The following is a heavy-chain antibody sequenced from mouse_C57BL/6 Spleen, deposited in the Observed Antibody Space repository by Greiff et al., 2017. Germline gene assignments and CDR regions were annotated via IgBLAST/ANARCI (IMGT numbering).Heavy chain of an antibody. V-gene: IGHV5-6*01. D-gene: IGHD2-5*01. CDR1: GFTFSSYG. CDR3: ARQGFSKGFAY. Sequence: EVQLVESGGDLVKPGGSLKLSCAASGFTFSSYGMSWVRQTPDKRLEWVATISSGGSYTYYPDSVKGRFTISRDNAKNTLYLQMSSLKSEDTAMYYCARQGFSKGFAYWGQGTLVTVSA. J-gene: IGHJ3*01. CDR2: ISSGGSYT.